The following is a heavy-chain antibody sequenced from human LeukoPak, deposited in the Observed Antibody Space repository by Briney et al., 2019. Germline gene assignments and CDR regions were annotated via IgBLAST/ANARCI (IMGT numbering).Heavy chain of an antibody. CDR2: ISYDGSNK. V-gene: IGHV3-30*04. J-gene: IGHJ4*02. CDR1: GFTFSSYA. D-gene: IGHD5-18*01. CDR3: VKVDT. Sequence: GGSLRLSCAASGFTFSSYAMHWVRQAPGKGLEWVAVISYDGSNKYYADSVKGRFTISRDNSKNTLYLQMDSLSAEDTAVYYCVKVDTWGQGTLVTVSS.